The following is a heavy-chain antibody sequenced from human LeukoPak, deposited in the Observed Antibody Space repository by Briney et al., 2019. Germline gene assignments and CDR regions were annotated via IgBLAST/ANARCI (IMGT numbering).Heavy chain of an antibody. Sequence: GVCLSLPYAASGFTFSSYSLSGVRQAPAKGLEGVSVISGSGGTTYYEDSVKGRFTISRDNSENTLYQQMSSLRAEDTAVYYCAKGITIFVVNTIWYFFDYWGQGTLVTVSS. CDR1: GFTFSSYS. D-gene: IGHD3-3*01. CDR2: ISGSGGTT. CDR3: AKGITIFVVNTIWYFFDY. V-gene: IGHV3-23*01. J-gene: IGHJ4*02.